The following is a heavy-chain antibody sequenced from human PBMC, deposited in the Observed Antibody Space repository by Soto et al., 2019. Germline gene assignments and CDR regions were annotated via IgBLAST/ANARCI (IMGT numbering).Heavy chain of an antibody. CDR3: AKDVVVGATTGLGDYYYYYGMDV. Sequence: QVQLVESGGGVVQPGRSLRLSCAASGFTFSSYGMHWVRQAPGKGLEWVAVISYDGSNKYYADSVKGRFTISRDNSKNTLYLQMNSLRAEDTAVYYCAKDVVVGATTGLGDYYYYYGMDVWGQGTTVTDSS. J-gene: IGHJ6*02. CDR2: ISYDGSNK. V-gene: IGHV3-30*18. D-gene: IGHD1-26*01. CDR1: GFTFSSYG.